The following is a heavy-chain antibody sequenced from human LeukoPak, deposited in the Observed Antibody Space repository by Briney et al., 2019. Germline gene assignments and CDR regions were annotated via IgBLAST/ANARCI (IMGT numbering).Heavy chain of an antibody. D-gene: IGHD6-19*01. CDR3: ARDGLGYSSGWYYFDY. Sequence: GGSLRLSCAASGFTFSSYAMHWVRQAPGKGLEWVAVISYDGSNKYYADSVKGRFTISRDNSKNTLYLQMNSLRAEDTAVYYCARDGLGYSSGWYYFDYWDQGTLVTVSS. J-gene: IGHJ4*02. CDR1: GFTFSSYA. V-gene: IGHV3-30*04. CDR2: ISYDGSNK.